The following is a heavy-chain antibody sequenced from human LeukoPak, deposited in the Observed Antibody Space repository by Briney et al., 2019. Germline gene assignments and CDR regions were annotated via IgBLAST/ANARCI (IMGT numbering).Heavy chain of an antibody. CDR2: ISAYNGNT. J-gene: IGHJ5*02. CDR3: ARDQYHNVAVPSDWFDP. D-gene: IGHD2-21*01. V-gene: IGHV1-18*01. Sequence: ASVKVSCKASGYTFTSYGISWVRQAPGQGLEWMGWISAYNGNTNYAQKLQGRVTMTTDTSTSTAYMELRSLRSDDTAVYYCARDQYHNVAVPSDWFDPWGQGTLVTVSS. CDR1: GYTFTSYG.